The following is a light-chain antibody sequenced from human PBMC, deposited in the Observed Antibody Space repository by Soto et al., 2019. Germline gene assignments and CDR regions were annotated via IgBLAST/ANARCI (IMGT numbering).Light chain of an antibody. Sequence: QSALTQPASVSGSPGQSITISCTGTSSDVGGYNYVSWYQQHPGKAPNLMIYDVSNRPSGVSNRFSGSKSGNTASLTISGLQAGDEADYYCSSYKGSSTIFGGGTKVTVL. CDR3: SSYKGSSTI. CDR1: SSDVGGYNY. V-gene: IGLV2-14*01. J-gene: IGLJ2*01. CDR2: DVS.